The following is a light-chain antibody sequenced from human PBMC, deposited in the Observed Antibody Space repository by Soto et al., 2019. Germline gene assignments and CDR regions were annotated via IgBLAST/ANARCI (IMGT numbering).Light chain of an antibody. Sequence: DIQMTQSPSTLSASIGDRVTITCRASQSISKWLAWHQQKPGKAPKLLIYDASSLQSGVPSRFIGSGSGTEFTLTVSSLQPDDFATDYCQQYQNYSPWTFGQGTRVEIK. CDR3: QQYQNYSPWT. CDR2: DAS. V-gene: IGKV1-5*01. J-gene: IGKJ1*01. CDR1: QSISKW.